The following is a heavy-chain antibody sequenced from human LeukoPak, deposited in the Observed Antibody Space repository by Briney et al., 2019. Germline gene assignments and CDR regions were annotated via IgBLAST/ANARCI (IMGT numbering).Heavy chain of an antibody. Sequence: PSETLSLTRTVSGGSISSYYWSWIRQPPGKGLEWIGYIYYSGSTNYNPSLKSRVTISVDTSKNQFSLKLSSVTAADTAVYYCARHSSYGDNHYYYGMDVWGQGTTVTVSS. D-gene: IGHD4-17*01. CDR3: ARHSSYGDNHYYYGMDV. CDR2: IYYSGST. CDR1: GGSISSYY. J-gene: IGHJ6*02. V-gene: IGHV4-59*08.